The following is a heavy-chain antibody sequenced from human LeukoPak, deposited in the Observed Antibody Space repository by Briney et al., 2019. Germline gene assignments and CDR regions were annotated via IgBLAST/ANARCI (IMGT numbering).Heavy chain of an antibody. CDR2: IHFSGST. CDR3: ARIFRGAYFDY. D-gene: IGHD3-10*01. J-gene: IGHJ4*02. V-gene: IGHV4-61*05. CDR1: GGSISSSAYY. Sequence: SETLSLTCSVSGGSISSSAYYWAWIRQPPGKGLEWIGYIHFSGSTNYNPSLKSRVTVSDDKSKNQFSLKLSSVTAADTAVYYCARIFRGAYFDYWGQGTLVTVSS.